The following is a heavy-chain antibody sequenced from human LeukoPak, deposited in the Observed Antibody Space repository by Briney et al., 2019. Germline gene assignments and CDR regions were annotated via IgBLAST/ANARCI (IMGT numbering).Heavy chain of an antibody. CDR2: ISSSSNYI. V-gene: IGHV3-21*01. CDR1: GFTFISYS. J-gene: IGHJ5*02. CDR3: ARDPARYCSSTSCYGRSGWFDP. D-gene: IGHD2-2*01. Sequence: KSGGSLRLSCAASGFTFISYSMTWVRQAPGKGLEWVSSISSSSNYIYYADSVKGRFTISRDNSKNTLYLQMNSLRAEDTAVYYCARDPARYCSSTSCYGRSGWFDPWGQGTLVTVSS.